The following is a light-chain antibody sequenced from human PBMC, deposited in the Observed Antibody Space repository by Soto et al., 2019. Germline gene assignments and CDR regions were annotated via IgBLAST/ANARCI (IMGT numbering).Light chain of an antibody. Sequence: DVQMAQSPSTLSASVGDRVTITCRASQSIGGWLAWFQQKPGKAPALLIYRASYLESGVPSRFSGSGSGTEFTLTISSLQPDDFSTYYCQHYSTYSGTFGPGTKVEIK. CDR2: RAS. CDR3: QHYSTYSGT. J-gene: IGKJ3*01. V-gene: IGKV1-5*03. CDR1: QSIGGW.